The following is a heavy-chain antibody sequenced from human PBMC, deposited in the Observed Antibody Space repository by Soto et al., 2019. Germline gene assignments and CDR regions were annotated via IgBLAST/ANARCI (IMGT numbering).Heavy chain of an antibody. J-gene: IGHJ4*02. CDR2: ISGRGGST. Sequence: EVQLLESGGGLVQPGGSLRLSCAASGFTFSTYAMSWVRQAPGKGLEWVSAISGRGGSTYYADSVKGRFTISRDNSKNTLYLQMNSLRAEDTAVYYCAKDPRIGIAVAGVFDYWGQGTLVTVSS. CDR1: GFTFSTYA. D-gene: IGHD6-19*01. CDR3: AKDPRIGIAVAGVFDY. V-gene: IGHV3-23*01.